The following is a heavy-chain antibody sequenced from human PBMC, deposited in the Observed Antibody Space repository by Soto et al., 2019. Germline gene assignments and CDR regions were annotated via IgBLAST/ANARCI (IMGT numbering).Heavy chain of an antibody. V-gene: IGHV4-30-4*01. CDR1: GGSISSGDYY. CDR2: IYPSGST. D-gene: IGHD6-6*01. J-gene: IGHJ5*02. Sequence: QVQLQESGPGLVKPSQTLSLTCTVSGGSISSGDYYWSWIRQPPGKGLEWIGYIYPSGSTSYNPSLKSRVTISVDTSKNQFSLKLSSVTAADTAVYYCARERPDGARLDPWGQGTLVTVSS. CDR3: ARERPDGARLDP.